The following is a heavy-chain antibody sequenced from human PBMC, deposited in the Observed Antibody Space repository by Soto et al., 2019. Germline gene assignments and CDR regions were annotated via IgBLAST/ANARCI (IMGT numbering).Heavy chain of an antibody. J-gene: IGHJ4*02. CDR3: AREQRRPDY. CDR2: ISSSGSTI. CDR1: GFTFSSYE. V-gene: IGHV3-48*03. D-gene: IGHD1-1*01. Sequence: GGSLRLSCAASGFTFSSYEMDWVRQAPGKGLEWVSYISSSGSTIYYADSVKGRFTISRDNAKNSLYLQMNSLRAEDTAVYYCAREQRRPDYWGQGTLVTVSS.